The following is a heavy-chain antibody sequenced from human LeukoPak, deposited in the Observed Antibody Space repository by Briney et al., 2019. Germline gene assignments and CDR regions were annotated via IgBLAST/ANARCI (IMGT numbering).Heavy chain of an antibody. CDR2: INAGNGNT. CDR3: ARDAKWVKGYYYYYYMDV. D-gene: IGHD1-26*01. CDR1: GYTFTSYA. V-gene: IGHV1-3*01. Sequence: GASVKVSCKASGYTFTSYAMHWVRQAPGQRLEWMGWINAGNGNTKYSQKFQGRVTITRDTSASTAYMELSSLRSDDTAVYYCARDAKWVKGYYYYYYMDVWGKGTTVTVSS. J-gene: IGHJ6*03.